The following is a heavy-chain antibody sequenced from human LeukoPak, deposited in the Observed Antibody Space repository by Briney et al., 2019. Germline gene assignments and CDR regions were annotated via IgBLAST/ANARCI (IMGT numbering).Heavy chain of an antibody. V-gene: IGHV3-64D*09. CDR2: ISSNGYNT. CDR1: GFTFSSYA. CDR3: GEGGEYRSSASDI. J-gene: IGHJ3*02. D-gene: IGHD6-13*01. Sequence: GGSLRLSCSASGFTFSSYAMHWVRQAPGKGLEHVSVISSNGYNTYYADSVKGRFTISRDNSKNTLYLQMSSLRVEDTAVYCLGEGGEYRSSASDIWGQGTMVTVSS.